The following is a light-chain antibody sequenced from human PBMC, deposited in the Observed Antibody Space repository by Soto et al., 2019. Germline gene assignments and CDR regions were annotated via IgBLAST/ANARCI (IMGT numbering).Light chain of an antibody. V-gene: IGKV1-39*01. CDR1: QTISNN. CDR2: TAS. CDR3: KQTLKIPLT. J-gene: IGKJ4*01. Sequence: IQMTQSPSSLSASIGDRVTITCRASQTISNNLNWFLQKPGKAPKLLIFTASNLQSGVPSRFSGSGSGTDFTLTIKNLQPDDFAIYYCKQTLKIPLTFGGGTKVDIK.